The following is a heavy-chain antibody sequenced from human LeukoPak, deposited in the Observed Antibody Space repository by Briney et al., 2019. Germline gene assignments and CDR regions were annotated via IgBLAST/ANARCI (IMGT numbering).Heavy chain of an antibody. Sequence: SVKVSCKASGGTFSSYAISWLRQAPGQGLEWMGGIIPIFGTANYAQKFQGRVTITTDESTSTAYMELSSLRSEDTAVYYCASGYCSSTSCYPYYMDVWGKGTTVTVSS. CDR3: ASGYCSSTSCYPYYMDV. CDR2: IIPIFGTA. CDR1: GGTFSSYA. D-gene: IGHD2-2*01. J-gene: IGHJ6*03. V-gene: IGHV1-69*05.